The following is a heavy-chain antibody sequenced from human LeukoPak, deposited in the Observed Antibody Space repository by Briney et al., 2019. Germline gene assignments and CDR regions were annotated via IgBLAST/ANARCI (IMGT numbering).Heavy chain of an antibody. V-gene: IGHV1-69*13. CDR1: GGTFSGYA. J-gene: IGHJ3*02. CDR2: IIPIFGTA. Sequence: ASVKVSCKASGGTFSGYAISWVRQAPGQGLEWMGGIIPIFGTANYAQKFQGRVTITADESTSTAYMELSSLRSEDTAVYYCAKTIFGVVTMKAFDIWGQGTMVTVSS. CDR3: AKTIFGVVTMKAFDI. D-gene: IGHD3-3*01.